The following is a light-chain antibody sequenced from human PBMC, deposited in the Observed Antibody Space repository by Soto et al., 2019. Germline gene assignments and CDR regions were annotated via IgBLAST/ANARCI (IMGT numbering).Light chain of an antibody. Sequence: QSALTHPASVSVSPGQSITISCTGTSSDVGGYNYVSWYQQHPGKAPKLMIYEVSNRPSGVSNRFSGSKSGNTASLTISGLQAEDEADDYCSSYTSSSTPYVFGTGTKLTVL. V-gene: IGLV2-14*01. CDR3: SSYTSSSTPYV. CDR2: EVS. J-gene: IGLJ1*01. CDR1: SSDVGGYNY.